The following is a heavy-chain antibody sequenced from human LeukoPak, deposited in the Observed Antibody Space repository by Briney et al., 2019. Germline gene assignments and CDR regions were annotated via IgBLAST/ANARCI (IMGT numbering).Heavy chain of an antibody. CDR1: GFTFDGYA. CDR3: ATWAFYHGMDV. Sequence: GGSLRLSCVASGFTFDGYAMHWVRHAPGKRLEWVSLINADGGRTYYADSVNGRFTISRDNSKNSLYLQMNSLRSEDSAVYYCATWAFYHGMDVWGQGTTVIVSS. J-gene: IGHJ6*02. D-gene: IGHD2/OR15-2a*01. V-gene: IGHV3-43*02. CDR2: INADGGRT.